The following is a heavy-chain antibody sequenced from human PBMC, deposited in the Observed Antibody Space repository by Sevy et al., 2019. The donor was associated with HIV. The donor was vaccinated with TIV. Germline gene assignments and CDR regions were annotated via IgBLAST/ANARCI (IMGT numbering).Heavy chain of an antibody. CDR3: ARDVPGGGMDV. V-gene: IGHV1-8*01. CDR2: IYPNSGNT. J-gene: IGHJ6*02. Sequence: ASVKVSCKASGDAFTSYGINWVRQATGQGLEWMGWIYPNSGNTAYAQKFQGRVTMTRNTSISTAYMELSSLRSDDTAVYYCARDVPGGGMDVWGQGTTVTVSS. CDR1: GDAFTSYG. D-gene: IGHD3-10*01.